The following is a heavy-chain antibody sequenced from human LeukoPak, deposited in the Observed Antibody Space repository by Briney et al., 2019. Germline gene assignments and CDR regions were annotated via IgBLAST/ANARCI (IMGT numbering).Heavy chain of an antibody. CDR3: ARGWVALDY. J-gene: IGHJ4*02. D-gene: IGHD2-15*01. CDR1: GFSFSSYG. CDR2: IQYDGSNK. Sequence: GGSLRLSCAASGFSFSSYGMQWVRQAPGKGLERVAFIQYDGSNKYYAESVKGRFTISRDNSKNTLYLQMNSLRADDTAVYYCARGWVALDYWGQGTLVTVSS. V-gene: IGHV3-30*02.